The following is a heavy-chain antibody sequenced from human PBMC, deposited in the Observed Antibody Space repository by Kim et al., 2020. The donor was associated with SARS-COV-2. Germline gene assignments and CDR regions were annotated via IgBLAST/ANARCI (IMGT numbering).Heavy chain of an antibody. V-gene: IGHV4-34*01. Sequence: SETLSLTCAVYGGSFSGYYWSWIRQPPGKGLEWIGEINHSGSTNYNPSLKSRVTISVDTSKNQFSLKLSSVTAADTAVYYCASRGYSYGYFGVLRPFDYWGQGTLVTVSS. D-gene: IGHD5-18*01. CDR1: GGSFSGYY. CDR3: ASRGYSYGYFGVLRPFDY. J-gene: IGHJ4*02. CDR2: INHSGST.